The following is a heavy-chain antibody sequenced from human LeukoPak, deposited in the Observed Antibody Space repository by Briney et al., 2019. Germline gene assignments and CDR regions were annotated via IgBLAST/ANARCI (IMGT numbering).Heavy chain of an antibody. Sequence: ASVKVSCKASGYTFTSYAMHWVRQAPGQGLEWMGWINPNSGGTNYAQKFQGRVTMTRDTSISTAYMELSRLRSDDTAVYYCARVRKVQLNMDVWGKGTTVTVSS. CDR2: INPNSGGT. CDR3: ARVRKVQLNMDV. J-gene: IGHJ6*03. D-gene: IGHD5-18*01. CDR1: GYTFTSYA. V-gene: IGHV1-2*02.